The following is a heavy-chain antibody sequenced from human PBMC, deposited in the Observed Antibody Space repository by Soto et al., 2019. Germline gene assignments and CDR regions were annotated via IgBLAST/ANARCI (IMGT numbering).Heavy chain of an antibody. J-gene: IGHJ4*02. V-gene: IGHV3-30-3*01. CDR3: ARDKDQYDFWGGTLDS. D-gene: IGHD3-3*01. Sequence: QLVESGGGVVQPERSLRLSCTACNFVFNVYSLHWVRQAPGRGLEWLALISYDGGNKYADSVKGRFTISRDNSKDTLFLQMNSLRPEDTAVYYCARDKDQYDFWGGTLDSWGQGTLVTVSS. CDR2: ISYDGGNK. CDR1: NFVFNVYS.